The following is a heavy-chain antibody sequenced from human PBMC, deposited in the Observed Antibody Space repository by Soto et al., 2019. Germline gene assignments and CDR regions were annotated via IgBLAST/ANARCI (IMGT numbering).Heavy chain of an antibody. CDR3: ARIMTISGVVRYSMDV. J-gene: IGHJ6*03. Sequence: QVQLQESGPGLVKPSQTLSLTCTVSGGPISSGGFYWSWIRQHPGKGLEWIAYIYYTGSTYYNPSLKSRVTMSVDTSKNQFYLMLSSVTAADTAVYYCARIMTISGVVRYSMDVWGKGTTVTVSS. CDR2: IYYTGST. CDR1: GGPISSGGFY. D-gene: IGHD3-3*01. V-gene: IGHV4-31*03.